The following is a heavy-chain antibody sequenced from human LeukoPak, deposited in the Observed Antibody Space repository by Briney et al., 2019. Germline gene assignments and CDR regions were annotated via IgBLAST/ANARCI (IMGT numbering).Heavy chain of an antibody. CDR2: ISGSGGNT. V-gene: IGHV3-23*01. J-gene: IGHJ1*01. CDR1: GFTFSSYA. Sequence: PGGSLRLSCAASGFTFSSYAMTWVRQAPGKGLEWVSGISGSGGNTYYADSVKGRFTISRDNSKNTLYLQMNSLRVEDTAVYYCAKGRGVITYSLEYFQYWGQGTLVTVSS. CDR3: AKGRGVITYSLEYFQY. D-gene: IGHD3-10*01.